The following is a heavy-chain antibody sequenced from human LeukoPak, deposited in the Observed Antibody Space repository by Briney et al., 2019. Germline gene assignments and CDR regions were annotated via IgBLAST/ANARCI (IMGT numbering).Heavy chain of an antibody. D-gene: IGHD6-13*01. V-gene: IGHV7-4-1*02. CDR2: INTNTGNP. CDR3: ARGYSSSWYVKRPYYFDY. Sequence: ASVKVSCKASGYTFTSYAMNWVRQAPGQGLEWMGWINTNTGNPTYAQGFTGRFVFSLDTSVSTAYLQISSLKAEDTAVYYCARGYSSSWYVKRPYYFDYWGQGTLVTVSS. J-gene: IGHJ4*02. CDR1: GYTFTSYA.